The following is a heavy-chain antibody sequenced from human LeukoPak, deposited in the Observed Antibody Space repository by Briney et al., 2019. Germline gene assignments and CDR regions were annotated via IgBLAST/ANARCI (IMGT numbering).Heavy chain of an antibody. Sequence: PSETPSLTCAVYGGSFSGYYWSWIRQPPGKGLEWIGEINHSGSTNYNPSLKSRVTISVDTSKNQFSLKLSSVTAADTAVYYCAKGGVQYYDILTGYYTNYFDYWGQGTLVTVSS. V-gene: IGHV4-34*01. CDR3: AKGGVQYYDILTGYYTNYFDY. CDR2: INHSGST. J-gene: IGHJ4*02. CDR1: GGSFSGYY. D-gene: IGHD3-9*01.